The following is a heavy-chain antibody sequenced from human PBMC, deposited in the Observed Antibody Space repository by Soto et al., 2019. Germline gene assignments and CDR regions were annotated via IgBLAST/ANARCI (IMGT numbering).Heavy chain of an antibody. CDR3: AKNLRKRDTAMVD. D-gene: IGHD5-18*01. Sequence: QVQLVESGGGVVQPGRSLRLSCAASGFTFSSYGMHWVRQAPGKGLEWVAVISYDGSNKYYADSVKGRFTISRDNSKNTLYLQRNSLRAEDTAVYYCAKNLRKRDTAMVDWGQGTLVTVSS. J-gene: IGHJ4*02. CDR1: GFTFSSYG. CDR2: ISYDGSNK. V-gene: IGHV3-30*18.